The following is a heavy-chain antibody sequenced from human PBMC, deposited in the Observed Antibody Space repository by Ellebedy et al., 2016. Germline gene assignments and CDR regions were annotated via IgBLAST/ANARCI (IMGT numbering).Heavy chain of an antibody. D-gene: IGHD2-21*01. J-gene: IGHJ6*02. V-gene: IGHV1-18*01. CDR3: ARIACGGVCYPELGYYGMDV. CDR2: VAAGQGNR. Sequence: ASVKVSCKASGYTFTAFGVSWVRQAPGQGLEWMGWVAAGQGNRNYTQRFQGRVTMTADTSTNTGYMELRSLTPDDTATYFCARIACGGVCYPELGYYGMDVWGQGTTVIVSS. CDR1: GYTFTAFG.